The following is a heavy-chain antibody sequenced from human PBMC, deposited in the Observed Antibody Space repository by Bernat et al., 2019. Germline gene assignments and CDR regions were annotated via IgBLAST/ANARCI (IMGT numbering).Heavy chain of an antibody. J-gene: IGHJ4*02. CDR3: AREHCSGGSCYSVVDY. D-gene: IGHD2-15*01. V-gene: IGHV3-33*01. CDR1: GFTFSSYG. CDR2: IWYDGSNK. Sequence: QVQLVESGGGVVQPGRSLRLSCAASGFTFSSYGMHWVRQAPGKGLEGVAVIWYDGSNKYYADSVKGRFTISRDNSKNTLYLQMNSLRAEDTAVYYCAREHCSGGSCYSVVDYWGQGTLVTVSS.